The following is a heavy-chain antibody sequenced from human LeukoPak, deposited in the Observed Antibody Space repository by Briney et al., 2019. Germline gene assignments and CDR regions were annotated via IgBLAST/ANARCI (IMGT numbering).Heavy chain of an antibody. V-gene: IGHV1-8*03. CDR3: ARIRGYCSSTSCYEGGPIGYMDV. J-gene: IGHJ6*03. Sequence: ASVKVSCKASGYTFTSYDINWVRQATGQGLEWMGWMNPNSGNTGYAQKFQGRVTITRNTSISTAYMELSSLRSEDTAVYYCARIRGYCSSTSCYEGGPIGYMDVWGKGTTVTVSS. CDR2: MNPNSGNT. CDR1: GYTFTSYD. D-gene: IGHD2-2*03.